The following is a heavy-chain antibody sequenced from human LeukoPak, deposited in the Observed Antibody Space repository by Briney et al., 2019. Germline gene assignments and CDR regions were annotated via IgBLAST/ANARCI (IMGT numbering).Heavy chain of an antibody. D-gene: IGHD1-26*01. V-gene: IGHV4-39*07. CDR2: IYYAGST. Sequence: SETLSLTCTLSGGSLCRRSYYCAWVRQPPGRGVEWSRSIYYAGSTYYNPSLKSRVTISVDTSKKQCSLRLSSVTAAGTAVYYCARDYRLTQIQYWGQGTLVTVSS. J-gene: IGHJ1*01. CDR1: GGSLCRRSYY. CDR3: ARDYRLTQIQY.